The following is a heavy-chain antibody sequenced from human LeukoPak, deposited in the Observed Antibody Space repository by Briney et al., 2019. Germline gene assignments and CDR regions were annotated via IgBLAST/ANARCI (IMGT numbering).Heavy chain of an antibody. CDR3: ARTPDNHYYYMDV. D-gene: IGHD3-22*01. V-gene: IGHV4-34*09. CDR1: GGSFSGYY. J-gene: IGHJ6*03. CDR2: IYTSGST. Sequence: KPSETLSLTCAVYGGSFSGYYWSWIRQPPGKGLEWIGYIYTSGSTNHNPSLKSRVTISVDTSKNHFSLELSSVTAADTAVYYCARTPDNHYYYMDVWGKGTTVTVSS.